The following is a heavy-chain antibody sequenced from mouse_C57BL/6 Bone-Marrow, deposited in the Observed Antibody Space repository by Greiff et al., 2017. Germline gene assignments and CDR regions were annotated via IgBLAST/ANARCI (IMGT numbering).Heavy chain of an antibody. CDR1: GYSITSGYY. V-gene: IGHV3-6*01. D-gene: IGHD3-1*01. Sequence: ESGPGLVKPSHSLSLTCSVTGYSITSGYYWNWNRQFPGNQLECMGNISYDGSNKYNPSLKTRISITPDTSKNQFFLKLNAVTTEDTATYDCARLGAMDYWGQGTSVTVSS. J-gene: IGHJ4*01. CDR2: ISYDGSN. CDR3: ARLGAMDY.